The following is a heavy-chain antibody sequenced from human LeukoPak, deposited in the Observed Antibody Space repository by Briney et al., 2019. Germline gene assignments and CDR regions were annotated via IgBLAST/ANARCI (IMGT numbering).Heavy chain of an antibody. J-gene: IGHJ6*03. CDR1: GGSFSGYY. V-gene: IGHV4-34*01. Sequence: SETLSLTCAVYGGSFSGYYWSWIRQPPGKGLEWIGEINHSGSTNYNPSLKSRVTISVDTSKNQFSLQLNSVTPEDTAVFYCVRALGIYYYMDVWGKGTTVTISS. D-gene: IGHD6-13*01. CDR3: VRALGIYYYMDV. CDR2: INHSGST.